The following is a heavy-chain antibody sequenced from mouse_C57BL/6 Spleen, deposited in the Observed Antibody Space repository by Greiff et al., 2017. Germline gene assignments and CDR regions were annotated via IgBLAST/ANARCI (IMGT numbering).Heavy chain of an antibody. Sequence: QVQLQQPGAELVRPGSSVKLSCKASGYTFTSYWMDWVKQRPGQGLEWIGNIYPSDSETHYNQKFKDKATLTVDKSSSTAYMQLSRLTSEYSAVYCWATRRVYYAMDYRGQGTSGTVSS. CDR3: ATRRVYYAMDY. CDR1: GYTFTSYW. J-gene: IGHJ4*01. CDR2: IYPSDSET. V-gene: IGHV1-61*01.